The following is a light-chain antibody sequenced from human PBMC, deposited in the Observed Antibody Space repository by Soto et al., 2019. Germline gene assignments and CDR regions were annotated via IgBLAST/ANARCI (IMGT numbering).Light chain of an antibody. V-gene: IGKV3-11*01. Sequence: VMTQSTATLSVSPGERATLSCRASQTVSRNLAWYQQKPGQAPRLLIYDASNRATGIPARFSGSGSGTDFTLTISSLEPEDFAVYYCQQRSNWPITFGQGTRLEIK. CDR1: QTVSRN. CDR2: DAS. CDR3: QQRSNWPIT. J-gene: IGKJ5*01.